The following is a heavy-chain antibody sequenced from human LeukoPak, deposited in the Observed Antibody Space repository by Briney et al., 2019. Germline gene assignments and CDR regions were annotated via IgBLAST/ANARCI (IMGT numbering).Heavy chain of an antibody. V-gene: IGHV4-38-2*02. CDR3: ARSVWGSYRLDAFDI. D-gene: IGHD3-16*02. CDR1: GYSISSGYY. J-gene: IGHJ3*02. CDR2: SGST. Sequence: PSETLSLTCTVSGYSISSGYYWGWIRQPPGKGLEWIGSGSTYYNPSLKSRVTISVDTSKNQFSLKLSSVTAADTAVYYCARSVWGSYRLDAFDIWGQGTMVTVSS.